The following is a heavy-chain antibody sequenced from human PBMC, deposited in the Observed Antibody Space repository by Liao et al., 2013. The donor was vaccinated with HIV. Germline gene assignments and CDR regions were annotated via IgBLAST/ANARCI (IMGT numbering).Heavy chain of an antibody. V-gene: IGHV4-39*07. CDR2: IYYSGST. D-gene: IGHD3-22*01. Sequence: QLQLQESGPGLVKPSETLSLTCNVSGDSISSSTYYWGWIRQPPGKGLEWIGTIYYSGSTHYNPSLKSRVTISVDTSKKHFSLKLSSVTAADTAVYYCARRGYYYDSSGYFESPYYYYYYMDVWGKGTTVTVSS. CDR1: GDSISSSTYY. J-gene: IGHJ6*03. CDR3: ARRGYYYDSSGYFESPYYYYYYMDV.